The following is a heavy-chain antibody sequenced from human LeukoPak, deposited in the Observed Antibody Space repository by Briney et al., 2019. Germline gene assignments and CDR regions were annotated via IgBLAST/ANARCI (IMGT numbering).Heavy chain of an antibody. V-gene: IGHV3-21*01. CDR1: GFTFSSYA. CDR2: IDFTSTYI. Sequence: PGGSLRLSCAASGFTFSSYAMHWVRQAPGKGLEWVSSIDFTSTYIDYADSVKGRFAISRDNAKKSLYLQMNSLRVADTAVYYCAKDESRVRGVIRDAFDFWGQGTLVTVSS. J-gene: IGHJ3*01. CDR3: AKDESRVRGVIRDAFDF. D-gene: IGHD3-10*01.